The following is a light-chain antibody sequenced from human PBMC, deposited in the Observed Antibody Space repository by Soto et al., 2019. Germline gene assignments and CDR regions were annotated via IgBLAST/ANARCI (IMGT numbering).Light chain of an antibody. CDR1: QSIRNY. CDR3: QQAYSNLIT. CDR2: GAS. J-gene: IGKJ5*01. V-gene: IGKV1-39*01. Sequence: IQMTQSPSSLSAYVGERVTITCRASQSIRNYVNWYQQKPGGVPRLLIYGASSLQSGVPSRFSGSGSGTAFTLTITSLQPEDFATYYCQQAYSNLITFGQGTRLELK.